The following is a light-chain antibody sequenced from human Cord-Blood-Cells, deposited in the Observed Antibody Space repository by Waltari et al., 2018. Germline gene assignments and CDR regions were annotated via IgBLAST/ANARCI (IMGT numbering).Light chain of an antibody. J-gene: IGKJ3*01. CDR1: QSISSY. V-gene: IGKV1-39*01. Sequence: DIQMTQSPSSLSASVGARVTITCRASQSISSYLNWYQQKPGKAPKLLIYAASSLQSGVPSRCSGSGSVTDCTLTISSLQPEDFATYYCQQSYSTPFTFGPGTKVDIK. CDR2: AAS. CDR3: QQSYSTPFT.